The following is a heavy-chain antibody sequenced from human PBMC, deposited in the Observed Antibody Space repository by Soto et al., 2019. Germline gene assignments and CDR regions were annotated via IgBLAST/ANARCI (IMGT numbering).Heavy chain of an antibody. CDR1: GFTFSYYG. V-gene: IGHV3-33*01. J-gene: IGHJ4*02. CDR3: ARVDFGGNSYYFDY. D-gene: IGHD1-7*01. CDR2: VWFDGSIQ. Sequence: GGSLRLSCVASGFTFSYYGIRWVRQAPDKGLEWVAVVWFDGSIQYYGDSVKGRFTISRDNSNNTVDLQMNNLRAEDTAVYYCARVDFGGNSYYFDYWGQGTPVTVSS.